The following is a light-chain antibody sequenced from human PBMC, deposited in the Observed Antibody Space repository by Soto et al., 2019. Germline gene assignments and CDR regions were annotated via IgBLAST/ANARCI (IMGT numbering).Light chain of an antibody. CDR2: GAS. Sequence: EIVMTQSPATLSVSPGERATLSCRASQSVSSNLAWYQQKPSQAPMLLIYGASTRATGNPARFSGSGSGTEFTLTISSLQAEDFAVYYCQQYNNWPLSFGGGTKVEIK. CDR1: QSVSSN. CDR3: QQYNNWPLS. J-gene: IGKJ4*01. V-gene: IGKV3-15*01.